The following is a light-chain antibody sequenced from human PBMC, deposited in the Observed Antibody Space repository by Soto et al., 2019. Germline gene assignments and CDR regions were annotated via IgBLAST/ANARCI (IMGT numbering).Light chain of an antibody. V-gene: IGKV3-20*01. Sequence: EIVLTQPPGTLSLSPGERATLSCRASQSVSNSYLAWYQQKPGQAPRLLIYGASSRATGIPDRFSGSGSGTDFTLTISRLEPGDFAVYYCQQYGSSPVTFGQGTKLEIK. CDR3: QQYGSSPVT. CDR2: GAS. CDR1: QSVSNSY. J-gene: IGKJ2*01.